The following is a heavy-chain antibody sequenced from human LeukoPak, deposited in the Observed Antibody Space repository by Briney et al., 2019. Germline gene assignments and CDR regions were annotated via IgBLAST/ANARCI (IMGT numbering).Heavy chain of an antibody. Sequence: PSETLSLTCAVYGGSFSGYYWSWIRQPPGKGLEWIGEINHSGSTNYNPSLKSRVTISVDTSKNQFSLELSSVTAADTAVYYCAGLYYYDSSGYHDYWGQGTLVTVSS. CDR1: GGSFSGYY. J-gene: IGHJ4*02. V-gene: IGHV4-34*01. D-gene: IGHD3-22*01. CDR3: AGLYYYDSSGYHDY. CDR2: INHSGST.